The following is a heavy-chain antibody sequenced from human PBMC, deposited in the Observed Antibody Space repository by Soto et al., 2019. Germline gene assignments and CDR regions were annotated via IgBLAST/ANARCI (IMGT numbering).Heavy chain of an antibody. J-gene: IGHJ6*02. CDR2: IYYSGST. CDR1: GGSVNNAXYF. Sequence: QVXXXXSGPGLVKPSETLSLICSVSGGSVNNAXYFWSWIRHHXENGLEWIGYIYYSGSTRYNPSLKSRAQLSIAPYKNPFSLRLNSVTVADTAVYFCARHADYGGNRGGMNVWGRGTTVTVSS. CDR3: ARHADYGGNRGGMNV. V-gene: IGHV4-31*03. D-gene: IGHD4-17*01.